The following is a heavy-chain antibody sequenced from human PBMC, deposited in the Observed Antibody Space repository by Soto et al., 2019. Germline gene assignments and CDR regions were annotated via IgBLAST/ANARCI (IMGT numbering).Heavy chain of an antibody. CDR3: ASANCGGDCSYRHERYYFES. D-gene: IGHD2-21*02. J-gene: IGHJ4*02. CDR2: IFYSGST. Sequence: QVQLQESGPGLVKPSQSLSLTCTVSGGSITSDDYYWSWIRQPPGRGLEWIGYIFYSGSTHYNPSLKSRFIISLDTSKKQVSLKLSSVTAAHTAVYYCASANCGGDCSYRHERYYFESWGQGTLVTVSS. V-gene: IGHV4-30-4*01. CDR1: GGSITSDDYY.